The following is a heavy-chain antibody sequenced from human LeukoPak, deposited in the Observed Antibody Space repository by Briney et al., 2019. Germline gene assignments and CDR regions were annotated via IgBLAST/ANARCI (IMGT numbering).Heavy chain of an antibody. Sequence: GGSLRLSCAASGFTFSNAWMSWVRQATGKGLEWVANINQDGGGRYYVDSVKGRFTISRDNAKSSLYLQMNGLRAEDTAVYYCARRYFDSWGQGTLVTVSS. CDR2: INQDGGGR. J-gene: IGHJ4*02. CDR1: GFTFSNAW. CDR3: ARRYFDS. V-gene: IGHV3-7*01.